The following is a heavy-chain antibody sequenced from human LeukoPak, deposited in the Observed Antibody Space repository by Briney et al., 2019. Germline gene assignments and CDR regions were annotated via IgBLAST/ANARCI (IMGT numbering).Heavy chain of an antibody. Sequence: PGGSLRLSCAASGFTFSSYSMNWVRQAPGRGLEWVSSISSSSSYIYYADSVKGRFTISRDSAKNSLYLQMNSLRAEDTAVYYCARDAREYYYYMDVWGKGTTVTVSS. CDR2: ISSSSSYI. CDR1: GFTFSSYS. D-gene: IGHD1-26*01. J-gene: IGHJ6*03. V-gene: IGHV3-21*01. CDR3: ARDAREYYYYMDV.